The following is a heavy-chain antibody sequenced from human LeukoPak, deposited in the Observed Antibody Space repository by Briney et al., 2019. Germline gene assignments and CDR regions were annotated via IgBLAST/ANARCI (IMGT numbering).Heavy chain of an antibody. V-gene: IGHV3-11*06. J-gene: IGHJ5*02. Sequence: KSGGSLRLSCAASGFTFSDYYMSWIRQAPGKGLEWVSYISSSGSYTNYADSVKGRFTISRDNAKNSLYLQMNSLRAEDTAVYYCARLLPPIVATSHWFDPWGQGTLVTVSS. D-gene: IGHD5-12*01. CDR3: ARLLPPIVATSHWFDP. CDR1: GFTFSDYY. CDR2: ISSSGSYT.